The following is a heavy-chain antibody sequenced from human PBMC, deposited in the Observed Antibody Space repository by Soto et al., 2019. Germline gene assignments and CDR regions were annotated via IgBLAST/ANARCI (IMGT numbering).Heavy chain of an antibody. CDR3: ACSRRPARLGPKGAIDY. Sequence: PGGSLRLSCATSGFTFSNYWMHWVRQVPGRGLVWVSRIDTDGSTTSYADFAKGRFTISRDNAKSTLSLQMNSLRAEDTAIYYCACSRRPARLGPKGAIDYWGQGTLVTVPQ. CDR1: GFTFSNYW. D-gene: IGHD2-15*01. CDR2: IDTDGSTT. V-gene: IGHV3-74*01. J-gene: IGHJ4*02.